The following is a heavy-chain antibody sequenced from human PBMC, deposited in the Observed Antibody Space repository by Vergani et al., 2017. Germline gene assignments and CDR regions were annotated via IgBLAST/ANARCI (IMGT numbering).Heavy chain of an antibody. V-gene: IGHV4-34*01. Sequence: QVQLQQWGAGLLKPSETLSLTCAVYGGSFSGYYWSWIRQPPGKGLEWIGEINHSGSTNYNPSLKSRVTISVETSKNQFSLKLSSVTAADTAVYYCAGERYSGIPEGMDVWGQGTTVTVSS. CDR1: GGSFSGYY. CDR2: INHSGST. J-gene: IGHJ6*02. D-gene: IGHD1-26*01. CDR3: AGERYSGIPEGMDV.